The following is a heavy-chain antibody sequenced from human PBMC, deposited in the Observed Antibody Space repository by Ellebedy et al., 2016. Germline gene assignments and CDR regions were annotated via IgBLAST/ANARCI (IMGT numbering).Heavy chain of an antibody. CDR1: GGSISSGGYY. D-gene: IGHD3-22*01. Sequence: SETLSLTCTVSGGSISSGGYYWSWIRQHPGKGLEWIGYIYYSGSTYYNPSLKSRVTISVDTSKNQFSLKLSSVTAADTAVYYCARGLYYYDSSGYYPEMGLDYWGQGTLVTVSS. V-gene: IGHV4-31*03. CDR2: IYYSGST. J-gene: IGHJ4*02. CDR3: ARGLYYYDSSGYYPEMGLDY.